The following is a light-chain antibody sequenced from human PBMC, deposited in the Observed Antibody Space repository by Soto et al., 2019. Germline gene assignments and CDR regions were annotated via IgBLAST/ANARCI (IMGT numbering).Light chain of an antibody. J-gene: IGLJ1*01. CDR1: SSNIGSNY. V-gene: IGLV1-47*02. Sequence: QSVLTQPPSASGTPGQRITISCSGCSSNIGSNYVYWYQHLPGTAPKLLIYSNNQRPSGVPDRFSGSKSGTSASLAISGLRSKDEADYYCAEWADRMSVNHVLGTGPKVTVL. CDR3: AEWADRMSVNHV. CDR2: SNN.